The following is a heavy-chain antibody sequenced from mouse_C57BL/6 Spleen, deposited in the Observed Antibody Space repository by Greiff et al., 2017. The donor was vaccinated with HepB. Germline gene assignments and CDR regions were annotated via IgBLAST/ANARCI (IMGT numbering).Heavy chain of an antibody. Sequence: EVQGVESGEGLVKPGGSLKLSCAASGFTFSSYAMSWVRQTPEKRLEWVAYISSGGDYIYYADTVKGRFTISRDNARNTLYLQMSSLKSEDTAMYYCTTIYDGYYSFAYWGQGTLVTVSA. V-gene: IGHV5-9-1*02. CDR2: ISSGGDYI. D-gene: IGHD2-3*01. CDR1: GFTFSSYA. J-gene: IGHJ3*01. CDR3: TTIYDGYYSFAY.